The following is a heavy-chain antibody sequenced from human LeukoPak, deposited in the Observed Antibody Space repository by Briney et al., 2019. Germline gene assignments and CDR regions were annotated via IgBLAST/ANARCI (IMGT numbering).Heavy chain of an antibody. CDR2: IYTSGST. D-gene: IGHD4-17*01. V-gene: IGHV4-4*07. CDR1: GGSISSYY. Sequence: SETLSLTCTVSGGSISSYYRSWIRQPAGKGLEWIGRIYTSGSTNYNPSLKSRVTMSVDTSKNQFSLKLSSVTAADTAVYYCAQENGQYGDYAGTNWFDPWGQGTLVTVSS. J-gene: IGHJ5*02. CDR3: AQENGQYGDYAGTNWFDP.